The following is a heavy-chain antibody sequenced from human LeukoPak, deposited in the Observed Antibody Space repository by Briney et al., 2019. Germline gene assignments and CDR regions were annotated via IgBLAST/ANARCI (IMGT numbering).Heavy chain of an antibody. V-gene: IGHV1-2*02. CDR1: GYTFTGYY. Sequence: GASVKVSCKASGYTFTGYYIHWVRQAPGQGLEWMGWINPNSGGTNYAQKFQGRVTMTRDTSISTAYMELSRLRSGDTAVYYCARDQGWLRYYYYYGRDVWGQGTTVTVSS. J-gene: IGHJ6*02. CDR3: ARDQGWLRYYYYYGRDV. CDR2: INPNSGGT. D-gene: IGHD5-12*01.